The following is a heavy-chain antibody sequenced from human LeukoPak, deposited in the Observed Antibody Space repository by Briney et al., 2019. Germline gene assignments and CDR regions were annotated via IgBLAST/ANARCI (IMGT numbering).Heavy chain of an antibody. V-gene: IGHV3-30*03. CDR1: GFTFSNYG. Sequence: PGRSLRLSCAASGFTFSNYGMHWVRQAPGKGLEWVAVISYDGSNKYYADSVKGRFTISRDNSKNTLYLQMNSLRAEDTAVYYCVYTTDPDYYDSSGSPGGNWFDPWGQGTLVTVSS. CDR2: ISYDGSNK. D-gene: IGHD3-22*01. J-gene: IGHJ5*02. CDR3: VYTTDPDYYDSSGSPGGNWFDP.